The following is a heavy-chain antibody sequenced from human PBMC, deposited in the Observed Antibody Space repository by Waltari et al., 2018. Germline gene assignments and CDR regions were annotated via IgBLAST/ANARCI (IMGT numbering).Heavy chain of an antibody. CDR1: GGSISSSSYY. CDR3: ARRMVRGGTPDH. CDR2: IYYSGST. J-gene: IGHJ4*02. V-gene: IGHV4-39*01. D-gene: IGHD3-10*01. Sequence: QLQLQESGPGLVKPSETLSLTCTVSGGSISSSSYYWGWIRQPPGKGLEWIGSIYYSGSTYYNPSLKSRVTISVDTSKNQFSLKLSSVTAADTAVYYCARRMVRGGTPDHWGQGMLVTVSP.